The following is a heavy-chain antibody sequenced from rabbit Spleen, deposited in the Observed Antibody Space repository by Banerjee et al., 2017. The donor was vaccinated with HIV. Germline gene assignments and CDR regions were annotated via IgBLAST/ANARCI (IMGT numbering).Heavy chain of an antibody. Sequence: QEQLEESGGDLVKPEGSLTLTCTASGFSFSSRDYMCWVRQAPGKGLEWISCIAGSSSGFAYSASWARGRFTCSKSTSTTVTLQMPSLTVADADTYFCVRDTDSSFTSYGMDLWCQGTL. CDR3: VRDTDSSFTSYGMDL. V-gene: IGHV1S45*01. CDR2: IAGSSSGFA. J-gene: IGHJ6*01. CDR1: GFSFSSRDY. D-gene: IGHD6-1*01.